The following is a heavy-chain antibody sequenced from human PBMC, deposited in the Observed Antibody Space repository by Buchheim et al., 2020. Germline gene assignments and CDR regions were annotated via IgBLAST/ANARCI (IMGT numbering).Heavy chain of an antibody. CDR3: AKEYYDILTGYWNGMDV. J-gene: IGHJ6*02. CDR1: GFTFSSYG. D-gene: IGHD3-9*01. Sequence: VQLVESGGGVVQPGRSLRLSCAASGFTFSSYGMHWVRQAPGKGLEWVAVISYDGSNKYYADSVKGRFTISRDNSKNTLYLQMNSLRAEDTAVYYCAKEYYDILTGYWNGMDVWGQGTT. V-gene: IGHV3-30*18. CDR2: ISYDGSNK.